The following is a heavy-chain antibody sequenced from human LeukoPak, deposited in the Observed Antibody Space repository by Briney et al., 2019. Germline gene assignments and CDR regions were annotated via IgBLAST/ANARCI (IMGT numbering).Heavy chain of an antibody. Sequence: PGGSLRLSCEASGFTFGTFWMSWVRQAPGKGLEWVANIKQGGSEKNYVDSVKGRFTISRDNAKNSLYLQMNSLRAEDTAVYYCARDLGYSSGPNYWGQGTRVTVSS. CDR1: GFTFGTFW. J-gene: IGHJ4*02. V-gene: IGHV3-7*01. CDR3: ARDLGYSSGPNY. D-gene: IGHD6-19*01. CDR2: IKQGGSEK.